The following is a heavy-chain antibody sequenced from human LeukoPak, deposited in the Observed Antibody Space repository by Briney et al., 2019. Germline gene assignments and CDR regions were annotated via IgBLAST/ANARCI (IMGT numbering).Heavy chain of an antibody. J-gene: IGHJ6*02. CDR1: GGSFSGYY. Sequence: SETLSLTCAVYGGSFSGYYWSWIRQPPGKGLEWIGEINHSGSTNYNPSLKSRVTISVDTSKNQFSLKLSSVTAADTAVYYCAVSSTSCCDYGMGVWGQGTTVTVSS. CDR3: AVSSTSCCDYGMGV. CDR2: INHSGST. D-gene: IGHD2-2*01. V-gene: IGHV4-34*01.